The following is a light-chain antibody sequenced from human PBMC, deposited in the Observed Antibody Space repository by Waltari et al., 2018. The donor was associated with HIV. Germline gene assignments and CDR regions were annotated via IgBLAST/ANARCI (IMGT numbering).Light chain of an antibody. J-gene: IGLJ2*01. CDR1: RYNIGENF. V-gene: IGLV1-47*01. Sequence: QSVLTQPPSASGTPGQRVTISCSGGRYNIGENFVYWFQQLPGTAPRLLVFGNNQRPSGVPDRFAGAKGVPSASLVISGLRSEETGTYYCATWDDDLSGVVFGGGSKLTVL. CDR3: ATWDDDLSGVV. CDR2: GNN.